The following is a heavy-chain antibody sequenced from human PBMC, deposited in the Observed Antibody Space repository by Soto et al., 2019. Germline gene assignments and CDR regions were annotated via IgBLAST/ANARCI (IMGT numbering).Heavy chain of an antibody. Sequence: SVKVSCKASGGTFSSYAISWVRQAPGQGLEWMGGIIPIFGTANYAQKFQGRVTITADESTSTAYMELSSLRSEDTAVYYCARVEVVVPAAIHYYYYGMDVWGQGTTVTVSS. CDR3: ARVEVVVPAAIHYYYYGMDV. CDR1: GGTFSSYA. D-gene: IGHD2-2*01. CDR2: IIPIFGTA. J-gene: IGHJ6*02. V-gene: IGHV1-69*13.